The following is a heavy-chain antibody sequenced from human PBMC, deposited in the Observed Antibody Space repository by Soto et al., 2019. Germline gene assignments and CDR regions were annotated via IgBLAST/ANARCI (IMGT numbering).Heavy chain of an antibody. Sequence: QTLSLTCAISGDSVSVNSAAWNCIRHSPSRVLEWLGRTYYRSKWYNDYAVSVESRIIINPDPSKNQFSLQLNSVTPEDTAIYYCARGLNYYGSGSPSYGLDVWGQGTTVTVSS. V-gene: IGHV6-1*01. CDR3: ARGLNYYGSGSPSYGLDV. J-gene: IGHJ6*02. CDR2: TYYRSKWYN. CDR1: GDSVSVNSAA. D-gene: IGHD3-10*01.